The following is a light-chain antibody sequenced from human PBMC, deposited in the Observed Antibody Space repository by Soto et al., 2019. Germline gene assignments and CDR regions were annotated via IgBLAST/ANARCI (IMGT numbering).Light chain of an antibody. J-gene: IGKJ2*01. V-gene: IGKV3-20*01. Sequence: EIVLTQSPGTLSLSPGERATLSCRASQSVSSSYLAWYQQKPGQAPRLLIYGASSRATGIPDRFSGSGSGTDFTLRISRLKPADFAVYYCQQSGSSPKTFGQGTKLEIK. CDR2: GAS. CDR1: QSVSSSY. CDR3: QQSGSSPKT.